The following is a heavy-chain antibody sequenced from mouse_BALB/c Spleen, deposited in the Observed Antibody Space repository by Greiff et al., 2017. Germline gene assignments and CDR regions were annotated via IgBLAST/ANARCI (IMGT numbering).Heavy chain of an antibody. CDR3: ARDSGNYDYDGGLAY. Sequence: ESGPGLVKPSQSLSLTCSVTGYSITSGYYWNWIRQFPGNKLEWMGYISYDGSNNYNPSLKNRISITRDTSKNQFFLKLNSVTTEDTATYYCARDSGNYDYDGGLAYWGQGTLVTVSA. CDR1: GYSITSGYY. J-gene: IGHJ3*01. V-gene: IGHV3-6*02. CDR2: ISYDGSN. D-gene: IGHD2-4*01.